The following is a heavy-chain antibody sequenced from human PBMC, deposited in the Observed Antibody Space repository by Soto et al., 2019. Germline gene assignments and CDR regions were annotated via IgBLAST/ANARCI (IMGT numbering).Heavy chain of an antibody. CDR1: GGSISSYY. Sequence: PSETLSLTCTVSGGSISSYYWSWIRQPPGKGLEWIGYIYYSGSTNYKPSLKSRVTISVGTSKNQFSLKLSSVTAADTAVYYCAGSGWYNSFDYWGQGTLVTVSS. CDR3: AGSGWYNSFDY. CDR2: IYYSGST. J-gene: IGHJ4*02. D-gene: IGHD6-19*01. V-gene: IGHV4-59*01.